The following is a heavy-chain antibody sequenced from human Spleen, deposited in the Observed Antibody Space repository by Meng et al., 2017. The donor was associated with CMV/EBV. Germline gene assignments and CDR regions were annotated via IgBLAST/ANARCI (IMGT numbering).Heavy chain of an antibody. CDR2: IYYSGST. J-gene: IGHJ4*02. D-gene: IGHD6-13*01. CDR3: ARGLAGGGDY. CDR1: GGSISSSSYY. V-gene: IGHV4-39*07. Sequence: SETLSLTCTVSGGSISSSSYYWGWIRQPPGKGLEWIGSIYYSGSTYYNPSLKSRVTISVDTSKNQFSLKLSSVTAADTAVYYCARGLAGGGDYWGQGTLVTVSS.